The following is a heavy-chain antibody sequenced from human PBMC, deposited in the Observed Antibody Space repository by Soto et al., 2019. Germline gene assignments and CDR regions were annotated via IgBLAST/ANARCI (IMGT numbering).Heavy chain of an antibody. CDR3: AKDTYYYDSSGYYIFDY. V-gene: IGHV3-30*18. Sequence: GGSLRLSCAASRFTFSVYGMHWVRQAPGKGLEWVAVISYDGSNEHYADSVKGRFTISRDNSKDTVYLQMNSLRAEDTAVYYCAKDTYYYDSSGYYIFDYWGQGTLVTVSS. CDR1: RFTFSVYG. J-gene: IGHJ4*02. D-gene: IGHD3-22*01. CDR2: ISYDGSNE.